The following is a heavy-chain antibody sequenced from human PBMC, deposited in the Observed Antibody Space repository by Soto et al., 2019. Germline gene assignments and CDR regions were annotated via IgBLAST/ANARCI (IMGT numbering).Heavy chain of an antibody. CDR2: MNPNSGNT. D-gene: IGHD2-2*01. CDR1: GYTFTSYD. J-gene: IGHJ6*03. V-gene: IGHV1-8*01. Sequence: QVQLVQSGAEVKKPGASVKVSCKASGYTFTSYDINWVRQATGQGLEWMGWMNPNSGNTGYAQKFQGRVTMTRNTSISTAYMELGSLRSEDTAGYYGARGGTYCSSTSCYLGYYYYYMDVWGKGTTVTVSS. CDR3: ARGGTYCSSTSCYLGYYYYYMDV.